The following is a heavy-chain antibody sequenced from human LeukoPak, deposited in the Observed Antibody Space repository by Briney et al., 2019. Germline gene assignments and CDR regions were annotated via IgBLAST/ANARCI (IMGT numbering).Heavy chain of an antibody. J-gene: IGHJ4*02. CDR1: GGSISSYY. D-gene: IGHD6-13*01. CDR3: ARGYSSSWYVGY. CDR2: IYYSGST. V-gene: IGHV4-59*01. Sequence: SETLSLTCSVSGGSISSYYWTWIRQPPGKGLEWVGYIYYSGSTNYNPSLKSRVTISVDTSKNQFSLKLSSVTAADTAVYYCARGYSSSWYVGYWGQGTLVTVSS.